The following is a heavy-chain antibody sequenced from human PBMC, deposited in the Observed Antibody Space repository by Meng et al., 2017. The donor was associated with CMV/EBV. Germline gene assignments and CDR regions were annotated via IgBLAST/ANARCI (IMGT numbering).Heavy chain of an antibody. CDR1: GITFSSYT. CDR2: ISYDGSNK. J-gene: IGHJ6*02. Sequence: GESLMISYAASGITFSSYTMHWVRQAPGKGLERVAVISYDGSNKYYADSVKGRFTISRDKSKNTLYLQMNSLRAEATAVYYCARESRWLRLGDYYYGMDVWGQGTTVTVSS. CDR3: ARESRWLRLGDYYYGMDV. V-gene: IGHV3-30*04. D-gene: IGHD5-12*01.